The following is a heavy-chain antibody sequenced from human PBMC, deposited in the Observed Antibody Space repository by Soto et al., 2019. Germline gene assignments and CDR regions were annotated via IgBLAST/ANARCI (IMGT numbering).Heavy chain of an antibody. CDR1: VEPMTGGYY. D-gene: IGHD2-15*01. J-gene: IGHJ4*02. CDR2: IYYGGTT. V-gene: IGHV4-38-2*01. Sequence: ASETLSLTCDVSVEPMTGGYYWGWIRQSPGKGLEWIGSIYYGGTTYYNPSLRSRLAISIDTSKNQFSLRLSSVTAADTALYYCARGWYYLDVWGQGSLVTVSS. CDR3: ARGWYYLDV.